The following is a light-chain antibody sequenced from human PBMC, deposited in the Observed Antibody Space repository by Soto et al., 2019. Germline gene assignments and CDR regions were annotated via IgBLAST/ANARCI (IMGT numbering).Light chain of an antibody. V-gene: IGKV1-5*03. CDR2: KAS. CDR1: QSISSW. J-gene: IGKJ1*01. Sequence: DIQMTQSPSTLSASIGDRVTISCRASQSISSWLAWYQQNPGKAPKVLIYKASNLESGVPSRFSGSGSETEFTLTISSLQPDDFATYYCQQYNSYSQTFGQGTKVDIK. CDR3: QQYNSYSQT.